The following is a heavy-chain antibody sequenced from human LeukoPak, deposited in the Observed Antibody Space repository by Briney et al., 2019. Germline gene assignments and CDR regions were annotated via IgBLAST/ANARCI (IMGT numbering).Heavy chain of an antibody. CDR2: MSSSGGTI. D-gene: IGHD1-26*01. Sequence: PGGSLRLSCAASGFTFSSYEMNWVRQAPGKGLEWVSYMSSSGGTIYYADSVKGRFTISRDNAKSSLYLQMNRLRVEDTAVYYCARPTAVGATPRAFDIWGQGTMVTVSS. J-gene: IGHJ3*02. CDR1: GFTFSSYE. V-gene: IGHV3-48*03. CDR3: ARPTAVGATPRAFDI.